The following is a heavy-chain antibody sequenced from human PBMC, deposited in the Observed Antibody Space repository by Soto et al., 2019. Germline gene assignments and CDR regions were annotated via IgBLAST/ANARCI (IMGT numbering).Heavy chain of an antibody. V-gene: IGHV3-11*01. D-gene: IGHD3-9*01. CDR1: GFTFSGYY. CDR2: IGSSGSTI. Sequence: GGSLRLSCAASGFTFSGYYMSWIRQAPGKGLEWVSYIGSSGSTIYYADSVKGRFTISRDNAKNSLYLQMNSLRAEDTAVYYCASLPQRDYDILTGYRYYFDYWGQGTLVTVSS. J-gene: IGHJ4*02. CDR3: ASLPQRDYDILTGYRYYFDY.